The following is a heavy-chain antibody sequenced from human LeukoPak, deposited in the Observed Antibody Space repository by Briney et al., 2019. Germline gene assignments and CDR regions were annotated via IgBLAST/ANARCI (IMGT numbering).Heavy chain of an antibody. D-gene: IGHD5-12*01. J-gene: IGHJ5*02. V-gene: IGHV4-38-2*01. CDR3: ARYRYSGYDWRWFDP. Sequence: SETLSLTCAVSGYSISSGYYGAWTRQPPGKGLEWIGSIYHSGSTYYNPSLKSRVTISVDTSKNQFSLKLSSVTAADTAVYYCARYRYSGYDWRWFDPWGQGTLVTVSS. CDR2: IYHSGST. CDR1: GYSISSGYY.